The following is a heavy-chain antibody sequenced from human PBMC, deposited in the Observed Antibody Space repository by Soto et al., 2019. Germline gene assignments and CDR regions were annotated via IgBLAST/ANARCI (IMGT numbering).Heavy chain of an antibody. CDR3: ARMAVAVTFDI. CDR2: INAYNGNT. V-gene: IGHV1-18*04. J-gene: IGHJ3*02. D-gene: IGHD6-19*01. CDR1: GDTFTVYY. Sequence: VASVKVSCTASGDTFTVYYMHWVRQAPGQGLEWMGWINAYNGNTNYAQKLQGRVTMTTDTSTSTAYMELRSLRSDDTAVYYCARMAVAVTFDIWGQGTMVTVSS.